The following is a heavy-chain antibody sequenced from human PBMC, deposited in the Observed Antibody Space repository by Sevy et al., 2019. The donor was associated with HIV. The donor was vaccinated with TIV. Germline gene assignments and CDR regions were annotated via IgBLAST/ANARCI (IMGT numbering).Heavy chain of an antibody. CDR1: GFIFSSYG. D-gene: IGHD4-17*01. Sequence: GGSLRLSCSASGFIFSSYGMHWVRQTPGKGLEWVAIISSDGSDDFYAESVRGRFTISRDNSRNKLYLQMDSLRLEDMAIYYCAKDKEDDYGDYYFDHWGQGALVTVSS. CDR2: ISSDGSDD. J-gene: IGHJ4*02. CDR3: AKDKEDDYGDYYFDH. V-gene: IGHV3-30*18.